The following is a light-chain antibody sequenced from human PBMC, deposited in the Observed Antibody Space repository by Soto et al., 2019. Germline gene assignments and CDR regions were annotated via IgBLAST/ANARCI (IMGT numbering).Light chain of an antibody. V-gene: IGLV2-8*01. CDR1: SSDVGGYNY. CDR3: SSYAGSSVV. Sequence: QSVLTQPPSASGSPGQSVTISCTGTSSDVGGYNYVSWYQQHPGKAPKLMIYEVSKRPSGVPDRFSGSKSGNTASLTVSGLQAEDEAYYYCSSYAGSSVVFGGGTKLNVL. J-gene: IGLJ2*01. CDR2: EVS.